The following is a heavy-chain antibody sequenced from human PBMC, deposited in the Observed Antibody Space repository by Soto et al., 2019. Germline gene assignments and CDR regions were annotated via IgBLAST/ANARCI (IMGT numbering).Heavy chain of an antibody. CDR2: IYWDDDK. CDR1: WFSLSTSGVG. D-gene: IGHD7-27*01. J-gene: IGHJ4*02. Sequence: QITLKESGPTLVKPTQTLTLTCTFSWFSLSTSGVGVGWIRQPPGKALEWLALIYWDDDKRYSPSLKSRLTITKDTSKHQGVLTMTNMDPVDTATYSCAHSLIPNWGSRGAFDYWGQGTLVTVSS. CDR3: AHSLIPNWGSRGAFDY. V-gene: IGHV2-5*02.